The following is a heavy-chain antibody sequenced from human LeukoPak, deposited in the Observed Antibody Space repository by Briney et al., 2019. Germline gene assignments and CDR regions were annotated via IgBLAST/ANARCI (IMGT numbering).Heavy chain of an antibody. CDR3: AKDQGRFLEWLFGPLDY. Sequence: TGGSLRLSCAASGFTVSSNYMSWVRQAPGKGLEWVSVIYSGGSTYYADSVKGRFTISRDNSKNTLYLQMNSLRAEDTAVYYCAKDQGRFLEWLFGPLDYWGQGTLVTVSS. D-gene: IGHD3-3*01. V-gene: IGHV3-53*05. CDR1: GFTVSSNY. CDR2: IYSGGST. J-gene: IGHJ4*02.